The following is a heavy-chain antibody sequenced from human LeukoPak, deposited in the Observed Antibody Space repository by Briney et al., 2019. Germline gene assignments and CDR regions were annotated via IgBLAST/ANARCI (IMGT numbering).Heavy chain of an antibody. D-gene: IGHD5/OR15-5a*01. CDR2: ISAYSGYT. J-gene: IGHJ4*02. CDR3: ARDAVSTTTAGGIDY. Sequence: ASVKVSCKASGYTFTNYGISWVRQAPGQGLEWMGWISAYSGYTHYAQKIQGRVTVTTEASTSAAYMELRSLTSYDTAVYYCARDAVSTTTAGGIDYWGQGTLVTVSS. V-gene: IGHV1-18*01. CDR1: GYTFTNYG.